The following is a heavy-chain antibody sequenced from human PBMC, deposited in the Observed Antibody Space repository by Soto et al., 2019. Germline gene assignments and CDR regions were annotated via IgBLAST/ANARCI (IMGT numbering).Heavy chain of an antibody. Sequence: GVLRLSCAASGFTVSSNYMSWVRQAPGKGLEWVSVIYSGGNTYYADSVKGRFTISRDNSKNTVYLQMNSLRADDTAVYYCARGSTTGYYDWGQGIMVTVSS. CDR2: IYSGGNT. CDR1: GFTVSSNY. J-gene: IGHJ4*02. D-gene: IGHD3-9*01. V-gene: IGHV3-53*01. CDR3: ARGSTTGYYD.